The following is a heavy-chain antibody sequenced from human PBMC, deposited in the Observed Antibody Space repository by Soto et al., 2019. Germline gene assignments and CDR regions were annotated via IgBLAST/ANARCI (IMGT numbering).Heavy chain of an antibody. CDR3: SKDSGIRSNRAA. D-gene: IGHD1-26*01. V-gene: IGHV3-73*02. Sequence: EVQLVESGGGLVQPGGSLTLSCAASGYTFSATALHWVRQASGTGLEWVARVAAKNENYVTTYAASVQGRFSHSRDDHKNSEYLQMNSLKTDYTAVYDFSKDSGIRSNRAALGQGTLVTVSS. CDR2: VAAKNENYVT. CDR1: GYTFSATA. J-gene: IGHJ5*02.